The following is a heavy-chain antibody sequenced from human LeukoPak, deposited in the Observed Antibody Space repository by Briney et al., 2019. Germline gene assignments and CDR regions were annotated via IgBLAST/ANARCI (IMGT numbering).Heavy chain of an antibody. CDR3: ARDHYYDSSGYGFFPNSPPDAFDI. V-gene: IGHV3-23*01. Sequence: GGSLRLSCAASGFTFSSYAMSWVRQAPGKGLEWVSAISGSGGSTYYADSVEGRFTISRDNSKNTLYLQMNSLRAEDTAVYYCARDHYYDSSGYGFFPNSPPDAFDIWGQGTMVTVSS. D-gene: IGHD3-22*01. CDR1: GFTFSSYA. J-gene: IGHJ3*02. CDR2: ISGSGGST.